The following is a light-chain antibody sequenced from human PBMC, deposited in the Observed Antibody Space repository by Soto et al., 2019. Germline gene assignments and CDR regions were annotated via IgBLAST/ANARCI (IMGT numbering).Light chain of an antibody. V-gene: IGLV1-40*01. CDR3: QPYDSSLSGYVV. CDR1: SSNIGAGYD. CDR2: GNS. Sequence: QSVLTQPPSVSGAPGQRVTISCTGSSSNIGAGYDVHWYQQLPGTAPKLLIYGNSNRPSGVPDRFSGSKSGTSASLAITGLQAEDEADYYCQPYDSSLSGYVVFGGGTLLTVL. J-gene: IGLJ2*01.